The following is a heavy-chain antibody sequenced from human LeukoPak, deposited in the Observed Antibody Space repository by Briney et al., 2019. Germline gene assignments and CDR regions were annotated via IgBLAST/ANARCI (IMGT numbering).Heavy chain of an antibody. D-gene: IGHD5-24*01. CDR1: GYSISRGSY. CDR2: VYHSGSA. CDR3: AVGLHSGQFAFDI. J-gene: IGHJ3*02. Sequence: PSETLSLTCAVSGYSISRGSYWGWIRQPPGKGLEWIGSVYHSGSAYYNPSLKSRVTISVGTSKNQFSLKLTSVTAADTAVYYCAVGLHSGQFAFDIWGQGTMVTVSS. V-gene: IGHV4-38-2*01.